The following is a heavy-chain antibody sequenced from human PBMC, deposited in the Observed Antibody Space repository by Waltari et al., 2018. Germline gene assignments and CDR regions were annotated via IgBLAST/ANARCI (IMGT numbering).Heavy chain of an antibody. Sequence: QVQLQESGPGLVKPSETLSLTCAVSGYSISSGYYWGWIRQPPGKGLEWIGSIYHSGSTYYNPSLKSRVTISVDTSKNQFSLKLSSVTAADTAVYYCATVAATVFDYWGQGTLVTVSS. J-gene: IGHJ4*02. CDR2: IYHSGST. CDR3: ATVAATVFDY. CDR1: GYSISSGYY. D-gene: IGHD2-15*01. V-gene: IGHV4-38-2*01.